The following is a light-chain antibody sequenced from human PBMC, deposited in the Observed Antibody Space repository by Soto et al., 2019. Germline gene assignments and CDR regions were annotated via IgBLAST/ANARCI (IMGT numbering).Light chain of an antibody. Sequence: ILLTKYPTTLTVPPGERATLPCRASQSVSSTLAWYQQKPGQAPRLLTYGASTRATGIPARFSGSGSGTEFTLTISSLKSEDFAVYYCQQYNNWHPITFGHGTRLEIK. CDR3: QQYNNWHPIT. CDR2: GAS. CDR1: QSVSST. J-gene: IGKJ5*01. V-gene: IGKV3D-15*01.